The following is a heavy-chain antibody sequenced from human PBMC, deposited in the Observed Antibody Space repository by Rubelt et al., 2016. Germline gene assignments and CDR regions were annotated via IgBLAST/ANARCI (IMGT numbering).Heavy chain of an antibody. D-gene: IGHD6-19*01. CDR1: GYTFTSYD. CDR3: ARDRTWLVPGLDAFDI. CDR2: ISAYKGNT. V-gene: IGHV1-18*01. J-gene: IGHJ3*02. Sequence: VQLVQSGAEVKKPGASVKVSCKASGYTFTSYDISWVRQAPGQGLEWMGWISAYKGNTNYAQKLQGRVTMTTDTSTGTAYMELRSLRCDDPAVYYCARDRTWLVPGLDAFDIWGQGTMVTVSS.